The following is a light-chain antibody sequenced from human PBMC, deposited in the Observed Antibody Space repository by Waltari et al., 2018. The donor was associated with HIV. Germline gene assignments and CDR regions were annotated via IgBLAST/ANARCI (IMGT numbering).Light chain of an antibody. CDR3: QLYGSSPPIT. J-gene: IGKJ5*01. Sequence: ENVLTQSPGTLSLSPGERVTLSCRASQSVSSSYLAWYHQKPGQAPRLLIFGASSRATGGPDRFSGSGSGTYFTLTISRLEPEDFAVYYCQLYGSSPPITFGQGTRLEIK. V-gene: IGKV3-20*01. CDR1: QSVSSSY. CDR2: GAS.